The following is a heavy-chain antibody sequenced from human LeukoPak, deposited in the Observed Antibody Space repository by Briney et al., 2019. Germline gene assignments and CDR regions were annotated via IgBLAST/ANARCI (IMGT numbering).Heavy chain of an antibody. J-gene: IGHJ3*02. CDR3: AKAYRGYDWPDAFDI. CDR2: ISYDGSNK. CDR1: GFTFSSYC. Sequence: GGSLRLSCASSGFTFSSYCMHWVRPAPGKGLEWVAVISYDGSNKYYADSVKGRFTISRDNSKNTLYQQMNSLRAEDTAVYYCAKAYRGYDWPDAFDIWGQGTMVTVSS. D-gene: IGHD5-12*01. V-gene: IGHV3-30*18.